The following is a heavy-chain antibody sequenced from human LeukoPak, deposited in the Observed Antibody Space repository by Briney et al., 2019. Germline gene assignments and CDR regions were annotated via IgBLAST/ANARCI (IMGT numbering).Heavy chain of an antibody. J-gene: IGHJ4*02. V-gene: IGHV3-20*04. CDR1: GFTFDDYG. Sequence: PGGSLRLXCAASGFTFDDYGMSWVRQAPGKGLEWVSGINWNGGSTGYADSVKGRFTISRDNAKSSLYLQMNSLRAEDTALYYCARGGDYYDSSGYYLFDYWGQGTLVTVSS. D-gene: IGHD3-22*01. CDR2: INWNGGST. CDR3: ARGGDYYDSSGYYLFDY.